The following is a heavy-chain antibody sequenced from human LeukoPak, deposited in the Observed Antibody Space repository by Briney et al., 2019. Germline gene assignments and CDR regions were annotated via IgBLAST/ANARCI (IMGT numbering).Heavy chain of an antibody. V-gene: IGHV1-2*02. D-gene: IGHD3-22*01. Sequence: ASVKVSCKASGYTFTGYYMHWVRQAPGQGLEWMGWINPNSGGTNYAQKFQGRVTMTRDTSISTAYMELRSLRSDDTAVYYCARDRPDDYYDSSGYYYWFDPWGQGTLVTVSS. CDR2: INPNSGGT. CDR3: ARDRPDDYYDSSGYYYWFDP. CDR1: GYTFTGYY. J-gene: IGHJ5*02.